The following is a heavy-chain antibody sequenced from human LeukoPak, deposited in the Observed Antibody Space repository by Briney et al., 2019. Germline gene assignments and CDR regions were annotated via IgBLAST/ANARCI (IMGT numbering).Heavy chain of an antibody. V-gene: IGHV3-23*01. D-gene: IGHD3-3*01. CDR3: AKLADFWSGYYSSFYYHHMHV. CDR1: GFTFRSYA. CDR2: ICGSGGGA. Sequence: HVGSLRLSCVGTGFTFRSYAMTWIRQAPGKGLEWVSDICGSGGGAFYADSVKGRFTISRDNAKSTLYVEMHSLRVEDTAVYFCAKLADFWSGYYSSFYYHHMHVWGKGTAVPVSS. J-gene: IGHJ6*03.